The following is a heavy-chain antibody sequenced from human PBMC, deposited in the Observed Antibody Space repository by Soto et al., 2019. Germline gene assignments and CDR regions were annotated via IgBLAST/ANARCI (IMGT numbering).Heavy chain of an antibody. CDR3: ARHIAVPRTRGFDY. CDR1: GASISDNW. CDR2: IDPSVTT. V-gene: IGHV4-4*02. D-gene: IGHD6-19*01. J-gene: IGHJ4*02. Sequence: QVQLQESGPGLVKPSGTLSLTCAVSGASISDNWWSWVRQPPGKGLEGIGDIDPSVTTHYNPSLWSRVSMSVDKSKNHFSLSLNSVTAADAAVYYCARHIAVPRTRGFDYWGQGILVTVSS.